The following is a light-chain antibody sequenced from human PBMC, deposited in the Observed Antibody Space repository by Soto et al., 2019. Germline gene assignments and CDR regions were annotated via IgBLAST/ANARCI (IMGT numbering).Light chain of an antibody. CDR1: QSVGSN. J-gene: IGKJ5*01. Sequence: EIVMTQSPATLSVSPGERVTLSCRARQSVGSNLAWYQQKPGQAPRLLIYGASTRATGIPARFSGSGSETDFTLTISSLEPEDFAVYYCQQRSKWPITFGQGTRLEIK. V-gene: IGKV3-15*01. CDR3: QQRSKWPIT. CDR2: GAS.